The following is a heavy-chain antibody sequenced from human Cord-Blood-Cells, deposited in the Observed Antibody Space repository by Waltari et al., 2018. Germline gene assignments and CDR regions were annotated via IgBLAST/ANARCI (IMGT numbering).Heavy chain of an antibody. CDR1: GGSFSGYY. CDR2: INHSGST. J-gene: IGHJ4*02. V-gene: IGHV4-34*01. CDR3: ARGGFTVTRPYYFDY. Sequence: QVQLQQWGAGLLKPSETLSLTCAVHGGSFSGYYWSWIRQPPGKGLEWIGEINHSGSTNYSPSLKSRVTISVDTSKNQFSLKLSSVTAADTAVYYCARGGFTVTRPYYFDYWGQGTLVTVSS. D-gene: IGHD4-4*01.